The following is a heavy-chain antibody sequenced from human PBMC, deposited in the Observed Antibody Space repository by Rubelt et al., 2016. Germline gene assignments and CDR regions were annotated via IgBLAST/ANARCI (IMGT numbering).Heavy chain of an antibody. V-gene: IGHV3-30*02. Sequence: QVQLMESGGGVVQPGGTLRLSCVAAGFTFSSYGIHWVRQAPGKGLEWVAFIRYDGSNRYYVDSVKGLFTCSRDNSENTVPLEMNSLGTGETAVYYCAKSRSADSWDFDLWGRGTLVTVST. CDR1: GFTFSSYG. CDR2: IRYDGSNR. J-gene: IGHJ2*01. CDR3: AKSRSADSWDFDL. D-gene: IGHD3-22*01.